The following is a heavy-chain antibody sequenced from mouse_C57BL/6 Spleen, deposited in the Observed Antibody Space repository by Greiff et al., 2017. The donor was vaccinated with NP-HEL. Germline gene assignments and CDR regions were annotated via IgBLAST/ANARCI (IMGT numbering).Heavy chain of an antibody. CDR3: ARQDGYYRSYFDY. CDR2: FYPGSGSI. Sequence: VKVVESGAELVKPGASVKLSCKASGYTFTEYTIHWVKQRSGQGLEWIGWFYPGSGSIKYNEKFKDKATLTADKSSSTVYMELSRLTSEDSAVYFCARQDGYYRSYFDYWGQGTTLTVSS. CDR1: GYTFTEYT. V-gene: IGHV1-62-2*01. D-gene: IGHD2-3*01. J-gene: IGHJ2*01.